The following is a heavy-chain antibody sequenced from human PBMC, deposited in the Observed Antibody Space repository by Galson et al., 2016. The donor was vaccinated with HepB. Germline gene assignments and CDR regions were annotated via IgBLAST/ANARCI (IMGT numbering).Heavy chain of an antibody. J-gene: IGHJ4*02. CDR2: ISGSPDHT. Sequence: SLRLSCAASGFTFSNYAMSWVRQAPGKGLEWIAAISGSPDHTYYADSVKGRFTISRDNFKNTLYLQLSRLRAEDTAVYYCERLTLPGICCYFYYWGQGTLVTVSS. CDR3: ERLTLPGICCYFYY. D-gene: IGHD1-14*01. CDR1: GFTFSNYA. V-gene: IGHV3-23*01.